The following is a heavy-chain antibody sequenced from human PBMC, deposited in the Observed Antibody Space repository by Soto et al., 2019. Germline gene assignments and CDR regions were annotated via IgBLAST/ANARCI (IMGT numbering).Heavy chain of an antibody. CDR3: ARDWGGEGTFDY. CDR2: ISSSSSYI. CDR1: GFTFSSYS. Sequence: EVQLVESGGGLVKPGGSLRLSCAASGFTFSSYSMNWVRQAPGKGLEWVSSISSSSSYIYYADSVKGRFTISRDNAKNSLYLQMNSLRAEDTAVYYSARDWGGEGTFDYWGQGTLVTVSS. J-gene: IGHJ4*02. V-gene: IGHV3-21*01. D-gene: IGHD3-16*01.